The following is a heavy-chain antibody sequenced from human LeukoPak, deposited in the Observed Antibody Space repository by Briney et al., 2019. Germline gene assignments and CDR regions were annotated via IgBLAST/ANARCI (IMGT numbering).Heavy chain of an antibody. V-gene: IGHV3-30*03. CDR3: ARDPQHIVVVTALFDY. Sequence: GGSLRLSCAASGFTFSSYGMHWVRQARGKGLEWVAVISHDGGNKYYADSVKGRFTISRDNSKNTLYLEMNSLRVEDTAVYYCARDPQHIVVVTALFDYWGQGTLVTVSS. J-gene: IGHJ4*02. CDR2: ISHDGGNK. CDR1: GFTFSSYG. D-gene: IGHD2-21*02.